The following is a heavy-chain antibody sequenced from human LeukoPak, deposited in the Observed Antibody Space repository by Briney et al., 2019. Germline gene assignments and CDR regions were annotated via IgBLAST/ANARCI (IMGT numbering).Heavy chain of an antibody. CDR1: GFTFSSYS. Sequence: GGSLRLSCAASGFTFSSYSMNWVRQAPGKGLEWVSYISSSSSTIYYADSVKGRFTISRDNAKNSLYLQMNILRAEDTAVYYCARDRWDAYKRVFSYWGQGTMVTVSS. D-gene: IGHD5-24*01. CDR3: ARDRWDAYKRVFSY. V-gene: IGHV3-48*01. CDR2: ISSSSSTI. J-gene: IGHJ4*02.